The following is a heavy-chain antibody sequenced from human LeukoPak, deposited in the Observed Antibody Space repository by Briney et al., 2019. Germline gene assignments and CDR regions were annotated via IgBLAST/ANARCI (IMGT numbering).Heavy chain of an antibody. CDR1: GFTFSSYA. CDR3: AKDYSSSWYRYYFDY. CDR2: ISGSGGST. Sequence: GGSLRLSCAASGFTFSSYAMSWVRQAPGKGLEWVSAISGSGGSTYYADSVKGRFTISRDNSKNTLYLQMNSLRAEDTAVYYCAKDYSSSWYRYYFDYWGQGTLVTVSS. V-gene: IGHV3-23*01. D-gene: IGHD6-13*01. J-gene: IGHJ4*02.